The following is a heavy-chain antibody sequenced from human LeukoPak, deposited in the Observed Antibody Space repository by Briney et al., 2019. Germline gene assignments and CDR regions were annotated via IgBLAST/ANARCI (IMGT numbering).Heavy chain of an antibody. D-gene: IGHD1-26*01. V-gene: IGHV3-48*03. CDR2: ITSSGSDI. CDR1: GFTFSSYE. Sequence: GGSLRLSCAGSGFTFSSYEMNWVRQAPGKGLEWVSFITSSGSDIYYADSVRGRFATSRDNAKDSLYLQMNSLRVEDTAVYYFLSGTYRSFYYYYLDVWGKGTTVTVSS. CDR3: LSGTYRSFYYYYLDV. J-gene: IGHJ6*03.